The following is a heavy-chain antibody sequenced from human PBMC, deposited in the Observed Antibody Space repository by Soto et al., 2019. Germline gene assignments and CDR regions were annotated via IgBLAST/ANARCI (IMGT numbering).Heavy chain of an antibody. V-gene: IGHV3-11*01. CDR3: GLNSGYYYSDAFDI. J-gene: IGHJ3*02. CDR1: AVTLSDYF. Sequence: GGSLRLSCEVSAVTLSDYFMTWIRQSPGKGLEWVSFIRRGGTTVVHADSVKGRFTISWDNAKKSLFLEMSSLRAEDTAVYYCGLNSGYYYSDAFDIWGQGTLVTVSS. CDR2: IRRGGTTV. D-gene: IGHD3-22*01.